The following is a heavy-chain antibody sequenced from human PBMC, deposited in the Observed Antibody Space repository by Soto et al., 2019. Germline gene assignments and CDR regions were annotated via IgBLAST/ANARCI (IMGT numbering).Heavy chain of an antibody. V-gene: IGHV4-39*01. CDR1: GGSISSSSYY. CDR3: ARPLLYDFWSGPPSKYYYYYGMDV. D-gene: IGHD3-3*01. Sequence: GTLDITCTVSGGSISSSSYYGGWIRQPPGKGLEWIGSIYYSGSTYYNPSLKSRVTISVDTSKNQFSLKLSSVTAADTAVYYCARPLLYDFWSGPPSKYYYYYGMDVWGQGATVTVSS. CDR2: IYYSGST. J-gene: IGHJ6*02.